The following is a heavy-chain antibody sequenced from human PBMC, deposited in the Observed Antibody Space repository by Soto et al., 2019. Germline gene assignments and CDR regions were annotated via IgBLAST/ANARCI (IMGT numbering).Heavy chain of an antibody. V-gene: IGHV1-2*04. D-gene: IGHD5-18*01. Sequence: ASVKVSCKASGYTFTGYYMHWVRQAPGQGLEGMGWINPNSGGTNYAQKFQGWVTMTRDTSISTAYMELSRLRSDDTAVYYCALLWGGYSYGLRDYYYYGMDVWGQGTTVTSP. CDR3: ALLWGGYSYGLRDYYYYGMDV. J-gene: IGHJ6*02. CDR1: GYTFTGYY. CDR2: INPNSGGT.